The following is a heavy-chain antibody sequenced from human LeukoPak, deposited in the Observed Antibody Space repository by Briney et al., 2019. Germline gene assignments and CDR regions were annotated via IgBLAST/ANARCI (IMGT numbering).Heavy chain of an antibody. D-gene: IGHD2-21*02. V-gene: IGHV3-15*01. CDR3: ATHGVVTV. Sequence: PGGSLRLSCAASGFSFSYAWISWVRQAPGKGREWVGRIKNKVEGLTTDYVAPVKGRFIISRDDSKNILYLQMNSVNSEDTAVYYCATHGVVTVWGQGTPVTVSS. CDR1: GFSFSYAW. CDR2: IKNKVEGLTT. J-gene: IGHJ4*02.